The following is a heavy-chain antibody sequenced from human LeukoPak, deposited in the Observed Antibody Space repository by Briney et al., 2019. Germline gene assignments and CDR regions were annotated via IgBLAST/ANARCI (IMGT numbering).Heavy chain of an antibody. V-gene: IGHV4-34*01. J-gene: IGHJ5*02. Sequence: SETLSLTCAVYGGSFSGYYWSWIRQPPGKGLEWIGEINHSGSTNYNPSLKSRVTISVDTSKNQFSLKLSSVTAADTAVYYCATSDYSYWFDPWGQGTLVTVSS. CDR1: GGSFSGYY. D-gene: IGHD6-25*01. CDR3: ATSDYSYWFDP. CDR2: INHSGST.